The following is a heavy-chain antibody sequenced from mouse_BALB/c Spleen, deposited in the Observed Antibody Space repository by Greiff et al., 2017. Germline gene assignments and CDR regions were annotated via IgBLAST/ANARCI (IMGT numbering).Heavy chain of an antibody. V-gene: IGHV1S126*01. CDR3: ARRGNYAMDY. Sequence: QVQLQQSGPQLVRPGASVKISCKASGYSFTSYWMHWVKQRPGQGLEWISMIDPSDSETRLNQKFKDKATLTVDKSSSTAYMQLSSPTSEDSAVYYCARRGNYAMDYWGQGTSVTVSS. CDR1: GYSFTSYW. CDR2: IDPSDSET. J-gene: IGHJ4*01.